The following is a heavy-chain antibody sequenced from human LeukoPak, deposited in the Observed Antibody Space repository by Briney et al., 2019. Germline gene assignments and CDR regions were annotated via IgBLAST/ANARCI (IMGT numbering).Heavy chain of an antibody. Sequence: GGSLRLSCAASGFTFSNYWMHWVRQAPGKGLEWVAVISYDGSNKYYADSVKGRFTISRDNSKNTLYLQMNSLRADDTAVYYCARPYSGSYYWGMDVWGQGTTVTVSS. CDR1: GFTFSNYW. D-gene: IGHD1-26*01. CDR3: ARPYSGSYYWGMDV. J-gene: IGHJ6*02. CDR2: ISYDGSNK. V-gene: IGHV3-30-3*01.